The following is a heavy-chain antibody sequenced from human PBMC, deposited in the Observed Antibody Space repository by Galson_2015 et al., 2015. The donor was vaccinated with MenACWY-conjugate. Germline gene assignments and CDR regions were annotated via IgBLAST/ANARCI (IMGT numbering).Heavy chain of an antibody. CDR2: IYYSGTT. J-gene: IGHJ5*02. CDR1: GGSIHSVNYF. CDR3: ARLPRGITFVVMAP. Sequence: ETLSLTCAVSGGSIHSVNYFWAWIRQPPGERLEWIGSIYYSGTTYYNPSLESRVTMSVDTSKNQFSLILTSVTAADTAVYYCARLPRGITFVVMAPWGQGTLVTVSS. V-gene: IGHV4-39*01. D-gene: IGHD2/OR15-2a*01.